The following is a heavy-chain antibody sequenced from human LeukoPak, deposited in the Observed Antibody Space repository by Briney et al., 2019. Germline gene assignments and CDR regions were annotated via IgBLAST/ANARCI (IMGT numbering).Heavy chain of an antibody. J-gene: IGHJ4*02. V-gene: IGHV3-74*03. D-gene: IGHD1-26*01. CDR3: AREARVGGALQY. CDR2: INPDGSIR. Sequence: GGSLRLSCAASGLTFSTYWMHWVRQAPGKGLAWVARINPDGSIRTYANSVQGRVTISRDTAKDTLFLQMNSLRAEDAAVYYCAREARVGGALQYWGQGTPVTVSS. CDR1: GLTFSTYW.